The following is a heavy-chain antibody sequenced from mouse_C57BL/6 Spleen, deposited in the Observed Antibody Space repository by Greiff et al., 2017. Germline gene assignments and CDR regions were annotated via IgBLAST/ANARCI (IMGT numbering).Heavy chain of an antibody. V-gene: IGHV5-9-1*02. CDR3: TTKERGYYYGSSPFAMDY. J-gene: IGHJ4*01. CDR2: ISSGGDSI. CDR1: GFTFSSYA. Sequence: EVKLLESGEGLVKPGGSLKLSCAASGFTFSSYAMSWVRQTPEKRLEWVAYISSGGDSIYYADTVKGRFTISRDNARNTLYLQMSSLKSEDTAMYYCTTKERGYYYGSSPFAMDYWGQGTSVTVSS. D-gene: IGHD1-1*01.